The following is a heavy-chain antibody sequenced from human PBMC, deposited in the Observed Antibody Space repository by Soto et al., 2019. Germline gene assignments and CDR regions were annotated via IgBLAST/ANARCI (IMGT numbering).Heavy chain of an antibody. D-gene: IGHD3-10*01. CDR1: GGSISSRDYF. J-gene: IGHJ4*02. CDR3: ARGRGSGSYSGSVFDL. Sequence: SETLSLTCTVSGGSISSRDYFWSWIRQPPGKGLEWIGYISYSGSTFYNPSLKSRLTISIDTSKNQFSLKLSSVTAADTAVYYCARGRGSGSYSGSVFDLWGQGTLVTVSS. CDR2: ISYSGST. V-gene: IGHV4-30-4*01.